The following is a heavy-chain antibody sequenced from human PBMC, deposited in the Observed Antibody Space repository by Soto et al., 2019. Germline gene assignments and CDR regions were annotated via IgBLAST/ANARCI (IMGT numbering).Heavy chain of an antibody. CDR2: IKQDGSEK. J-gene: IGHJ5*02. CDR3: AREGQNRKTNWFDP. Sequence: GGSLRLSCAASGFTFSSYWMSWVRQAPGKRLEWVANIKQDGSEKYYVDSVKGRFTISRDNAKNSLYLQMNSLRAEDTAVYYCAREGQNRKTNWFDPWGQGTLVTVSS. CDR1: GFTFSSYW. V-gene: IGHV3-7*05.